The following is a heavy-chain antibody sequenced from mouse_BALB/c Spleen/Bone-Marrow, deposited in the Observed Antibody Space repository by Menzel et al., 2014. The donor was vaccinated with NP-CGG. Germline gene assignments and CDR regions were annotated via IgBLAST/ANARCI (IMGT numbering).Heavy chain of an antibody. V-gene: IGHV7-3*02. CDR1: GFTFTDYY. CDR2: IRNKANGYTI. CDR3: ARDKGRVFFDY. Sequence: EVQLVESGGGLVQPGGSLRLSCATSGFTFTDYYMNWVRQPPGKALEWLGFIRNKANGYTIEYSASVKSRFTISRDNSQNILYLQMNTLRADDSATYYCARDKGRVFFDYWGQGTTLTVSS. J-gene: IGHJ2*01.